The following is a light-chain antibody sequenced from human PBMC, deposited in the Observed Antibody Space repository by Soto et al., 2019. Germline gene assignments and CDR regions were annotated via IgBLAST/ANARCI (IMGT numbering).Light chain of an antibody. CDR2: EVS. CDR1: SSDVGGYRY. V-gene: IGLV2-14*01. J-gene: IGLJ3*02. CDR3: SSSTTNSTLV. Sequence: QSALTQPASVSGSPGQSITISCTGTSSDVGGYRYVSWYQQHPGKAPKLLIFEVSGRPSGVSNRFSGSESGNTASLTISGLQAEDEADYYCSSSTTNSTLVFGGGTKLTVL.